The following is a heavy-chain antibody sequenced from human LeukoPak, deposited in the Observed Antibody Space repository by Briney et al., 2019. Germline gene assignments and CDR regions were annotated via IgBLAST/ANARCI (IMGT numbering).Heavy chain of an antibody. CDR3: ARDVYITMVRGVMPFDYYYGMDV. J-gene: IGHJ6*02. D-gene: IGHD3-10*01. Sequence: GGSLRLSCAASGFTFSSYAMHWVRQAPGKGLEWVAVISYDGSNKYYADSVKGRFTISRDNSKNTLYPQMNSLRAEDTAVYYCARDVYITMVRGVMPFDYYYGMDVWGQGTTVTVSS. CDR1: GFTFSSYA. V-gene: IGHV3-30-3*01. CDR2: ISYDGSNK.